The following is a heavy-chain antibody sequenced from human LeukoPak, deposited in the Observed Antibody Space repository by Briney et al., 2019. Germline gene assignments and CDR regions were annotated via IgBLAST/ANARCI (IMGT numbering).Heavy chain of an antibody. V-gene: IGHV3-23*01. J-gene: IGHJ4*02. CDR3: AKEGARVGATTWYDY. D-gene: IGHD1-26*01. CDR2: ISGSGGST. CDR1: GFTFSTIG. Sequence: GGSLRLSCAASGFTFSTIGMSWVRQAPGKGLEWVSAISGSGGSTYYADSVKGRFTISRDNSKNTLYLQMNSLRAEDTAVYYCAKEGARVGATTWYDYWGQGTLVTVSS.